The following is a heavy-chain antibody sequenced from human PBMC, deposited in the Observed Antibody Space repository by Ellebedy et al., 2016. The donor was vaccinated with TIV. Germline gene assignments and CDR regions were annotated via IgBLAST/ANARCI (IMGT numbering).Heavy chain of an antibody. D-gene: IGHD3-10*01. CDR3: ARAHGSRINGMDV. V-gene: IGHV4-39*01. CDR2: IYYSGST. Sequence: GSLRLXCTVSGGSISSSSYYWGWIRQPPGKGLEWIGSIYYSGSTYYNPSLKSRVTISVDTSKNQFSLKLSSVTAADTAVYYCARAHGSRINGMDVWGQGTTVTVSS. J-gene: IGHJ6*02. CDR1: GGSISSSSYY.